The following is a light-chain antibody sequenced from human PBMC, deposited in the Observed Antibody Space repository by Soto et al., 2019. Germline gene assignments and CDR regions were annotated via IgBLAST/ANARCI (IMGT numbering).Light chain of an antibody. Sequence: QSVLTQPASVSGSPGQSITISCTGTSSDVGGYNYVSWYQQHPGKAPKLMIYEVSNRPSGVSNRFSGSKSGNTASLTISRLQAEDEADYYCSSYTSSSKVFGGGTKVTVL. V-gene: IGLV2-14*01. CDR2: EVS. J-gene: IGLJ3*02. CDR3: SSYTSSSKV. CDR1: SSDVGGYNY.